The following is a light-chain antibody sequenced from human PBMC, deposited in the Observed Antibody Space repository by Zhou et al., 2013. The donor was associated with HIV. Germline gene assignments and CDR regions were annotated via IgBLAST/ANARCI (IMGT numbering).Light chain of an antibody. CDR1: SSDVGYFNY. CDR3: SSYAGPNIRVV. Sequence: QSALTQPPSASGSPGQTVTISCTGTSSDVGYFNYVSWYQQHPGKAPKLLIYEVTTRPSGVPDRFSGSKSGNTASLTVSGLQLEDEADYYCSSYAGPNIRVVFGGGTRLTVL. V-gene: IGLV2-8*01. J-gene: IGLJ2*01. CDR2: EVT.